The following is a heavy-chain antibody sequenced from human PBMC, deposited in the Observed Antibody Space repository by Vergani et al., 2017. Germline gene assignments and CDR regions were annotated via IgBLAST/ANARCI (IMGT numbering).Heavy chain of an antibody. CDR1: GYSFTSYW. V-gene: IGHV5-51*01. CDR3: ARREVVAAAGRGWGGYYFDY. Sequence: EVQLVQSGAEVKKPGESLKIYCKGSGYSFTSYWIGWVRQMPGKGLEWMGIIYPGDSDTRYSPSFQGQVTISADKSISTAYLQWSSLKASDTAMYYCARREVVAAAGRGWGGYYFDYWGQGTLVTVSS. CDR2: IYPGDSDT. D-gene: IGHD6-13*01. J-gene: IGHJ4*02.